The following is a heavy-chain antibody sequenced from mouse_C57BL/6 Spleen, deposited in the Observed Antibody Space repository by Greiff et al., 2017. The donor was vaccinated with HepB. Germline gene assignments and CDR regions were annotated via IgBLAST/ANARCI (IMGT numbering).Heavy chain of an antibody. V-gene: IGHV2-2*01. D-gene: IGHD1-1*01. CDR2: IWSGGST. CDR1: GFSLTSYG. CDR3: ARRDYGSSSDYAMDY. Sequence: QVQLKQSGPGLVQPSQSLSITCTVSGFSLTSYGVHWVRQSPGKGLEWLGVIWSGGSTDYNAAFISRLSISKDNSKSQVFFKMNSLQADDTAIYYCARRDYGSSSDYAMDYWGQGTSVTVSS. J-gene: IGHJ4*01.